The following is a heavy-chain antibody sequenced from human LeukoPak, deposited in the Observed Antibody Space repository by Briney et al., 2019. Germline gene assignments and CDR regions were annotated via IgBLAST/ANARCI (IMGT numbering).Heavy chain of an antibody. D-gene: IGHD5-18*01. CDR2: IYSGGST. CDR1: GFXVSNNY. Sequence: GGSLRLSCAASGFXVSNNYISWVRQAPGKGLEWVSVIYSGGSTYYADSVKGRFTISRDNSKNTLYLQMNSLRAEDTAVYYCARDLGRGTAMVPWGQGTLVTVSS. J-gene: IGHJ4*02. CDR3: ARDLGRGTAMVP. V-gene: IGHV3-66*01.